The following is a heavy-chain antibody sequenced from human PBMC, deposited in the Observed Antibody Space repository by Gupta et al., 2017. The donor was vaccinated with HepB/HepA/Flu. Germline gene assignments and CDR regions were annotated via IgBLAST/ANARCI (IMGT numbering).Heavy chain of an antibody. D-gene: IGHD1-14*01. V-gene: IGHV6-1*01. CDR1: GDSVPSNTAA. J-gene: IGHJ4*02. CDR2: TYYRSKWYN. Sequence: QVQLQQSGPGLVKPSQTLSLTCAISGDSVPSNTAAWNWIRQSPSRGLEWLGRTYYRSKWYNGYAVSEKSRITINPDTSKNQFSLQLTSVTPEDTAIYYCARGTSEIDYWGQGTLVTVSS. CDR3: ARGTSEIDY.